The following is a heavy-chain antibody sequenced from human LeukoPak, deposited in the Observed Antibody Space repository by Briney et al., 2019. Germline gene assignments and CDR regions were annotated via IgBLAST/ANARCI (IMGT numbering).Heavy chain of an antibody. Sequence: GGSLRLACAASGFTFSSYAMSWVRQAPGKGLEWVSAISGSGGSTHYADSVKGRFTISRDNSKNTLYLQMNSLRAEDTAVYYCATAIVVVIGSFDYWGQGTLVTVSS. CDR3: ATAIVVVIGSFDY. J-gene: IGHJ4*02. V-gene: IGHV3-23*01. CDR1: GFTFSSYA. D-gene: IGHD3-22*01. CDR2: ISGSGGST.